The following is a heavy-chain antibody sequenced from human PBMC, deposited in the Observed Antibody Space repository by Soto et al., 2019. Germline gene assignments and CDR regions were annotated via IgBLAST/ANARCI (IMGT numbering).Heavy chain of an antibody. J-gene: IGHJ6*02. CDR1: GYSISSGYY. CDR2: IYHSGSA. Sequence: SETLSLTCAVSGYSISSGYYWGWIRQPSGKGLEWIGSIYHSGSAYSNPSLKSRVAISVDTSKNQISLNLTSVTAADTAVYYCAGEWKQDYYYYGMDVWGQGTTVTVSS. D-gene: IGHD1-1*01. CDR3: AGEWKQDYYYYGMDV. V-gene: IGHV4-38-2*02.